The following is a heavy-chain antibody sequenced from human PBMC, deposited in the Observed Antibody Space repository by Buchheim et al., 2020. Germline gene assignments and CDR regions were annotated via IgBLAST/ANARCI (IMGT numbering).Heavy chain of an antibody. CDR3: AKGQEYYDLWSGSPRDYYYYGMDV. J-gene: IGHJ6*02. CDR2: ISGSGGST. CDR1: GFTFSSYA. Sequence: EVQLLESGGGLVQPGGSLRLSCAASGFTFSSYAMSWVRQAPGKGLEWVSAISGSGGSTYYADSVKGRFTISRDNSKNTLYLLMNSLRAEDTAVYYCAKGQEYYDLWSGSPRDYYYYGMDVWGQGTT. V-gene: IGHV3-23*01. D-gene: IGHD3-3*01.